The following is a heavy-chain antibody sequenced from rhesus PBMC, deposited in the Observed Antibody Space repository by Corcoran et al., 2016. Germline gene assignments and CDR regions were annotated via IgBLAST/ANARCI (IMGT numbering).Heavy chain of an antibody. D-gene: IGHD6-43*01. V-gene: IGHV4S7*01. CDR3: ARSIAAATLFDY. CDR1: GYSISSHY. CDR2: IYGNSAST. J-gene: IGHJ4*01. Sequence: QVQLQESGPGLVKPSETLSLTCAVSGYSISSHYWSCIRQPPGKGLEWIGYIYGNSASTNYNPSLKNRVTISKDTSKNQFSLKLSSVTAADTAVYYCARSIAAATLFDYWGQGVLVTVSS.